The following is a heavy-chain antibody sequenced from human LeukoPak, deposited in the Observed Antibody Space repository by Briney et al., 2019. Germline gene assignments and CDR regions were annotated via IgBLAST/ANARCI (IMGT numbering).Heavy chain of an antibody. J-gene: IGHJ4*02. D-gene: IGHD1-26*01. Sequence: GGSRRLSCAASGFTFSGYWMSWGRQTPEKGRGWVANIKQDGYEKYYVDSVKGRFTISRDNAKNSLYLQMNSLRADDTAIYYCARDKIVGPTTLDYWGQGTLVTVSS. CDR2: IKQDGYEK. V-gene: IGHV3-7*01. CDR3: ARDKIVGPTTLDY. CDR1: GFTFSGYW.